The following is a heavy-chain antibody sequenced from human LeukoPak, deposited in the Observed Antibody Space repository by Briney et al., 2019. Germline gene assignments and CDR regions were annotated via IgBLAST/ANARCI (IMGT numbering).Heavy chain of an antibody. J-gene: IGHJ4*02. CDR3: ASNSSSWIEGGDFDY. Sequence: SETLSLTCTVSGGSISSYYWSWIRQPPGKGLEWIGYIYYSGSTNYNPSLKSRVTISVDTSKNQFTLKLSSVTAADTAVYYCASNSSSWIEGGDFDYWGQGTLVTVSS. CDR2: IYYSGST. V-gene: IGHV4-59*01. CDR1: GGSISSYY. D-gene: IGHD6-13*01.